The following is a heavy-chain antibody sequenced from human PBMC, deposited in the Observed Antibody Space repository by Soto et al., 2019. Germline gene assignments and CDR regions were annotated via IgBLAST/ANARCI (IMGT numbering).Heavy chain of an antibody. CDR2: IFYSGST. CDR3: ARDSVRRYDYYHDLLAV. J-gene: IGHJ6*02. V-gene: IGHV4-31*03. D-gene: IGHD3-10*01. Sequence: SMTLSLTCTVSHGCSNSGGYYWSWIRQHPGKGLEWIGYIFYSGSTYYNPSLQSRVTISIETSQNQISLELGSVTPADTAVYYCARDSVRRYDYYHDLLAVSTQRTTDRVS. CDR1: HGCSNSGGYY.